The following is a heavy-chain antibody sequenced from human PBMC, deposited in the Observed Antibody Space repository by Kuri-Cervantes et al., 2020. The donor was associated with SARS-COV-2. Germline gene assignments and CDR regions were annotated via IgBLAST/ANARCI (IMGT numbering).Heavy chain of an antibody. CDR2: INHSGST. J-gene: IGHJ4*02. Sequence: SETLSLTCAVYGGSFSGYYWSWIRQPPGKGLEWIGEINHSGSTNYNPSLKSRVTISVDTSKNQFSLKLSSVTPEDTAVYYCARGPPNIAAAGTFDFWGQGTLVTVSS. CDR1: GGSFSGYY. CDR3: ARGPPNIAAAGTFDF. D-gene: IGHD6-13*01. V-gene: IGHV4-34*01.